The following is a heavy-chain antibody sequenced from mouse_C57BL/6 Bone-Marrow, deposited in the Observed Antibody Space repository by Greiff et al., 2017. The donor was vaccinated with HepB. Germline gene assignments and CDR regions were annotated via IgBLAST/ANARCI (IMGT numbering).Heavy chain of an antibody. CDR3: ARVYYYGYYFDY. Sequence: EVKLMESGGGLVKPGGSLKLSCAASGFTFSSYAMSWVRQTPEKRLEWVATISDGGSYTYYPDNVKGRFTISRDNAKNNLYLQMSHLKSEDTAMYYCARVYYYGYYFDYWGQGTTLTVSS. D-gene: IGHD1-1*01. CDR2: ISDGGSYT. CDR1: GFTFSSYA. J-gene: IGHJ2*01. V-gene: IGHV5-4*03.